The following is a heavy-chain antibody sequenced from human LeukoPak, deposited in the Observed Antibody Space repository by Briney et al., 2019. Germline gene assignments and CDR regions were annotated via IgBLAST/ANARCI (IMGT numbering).Heavy chain of an antibody. CDR1: VGSISSGCYY. CDR3: ARGHSSSWYYFDY. J-gene: IGHJ4*02. V-gene: IGHV4-61*02. D-gene: IGHD6-13*01. CDR2: IYTSGST. Sequence: PSDTLSLPRTVSVGSISSGCYYPSWIRQPAGKGLEWIGRIYTSGSTNYNPSLKSRLTISIDTPKNQFPLKLSSVTAAGTAVYYCARGHSSSWYYFDYWGQGTLVTVST.